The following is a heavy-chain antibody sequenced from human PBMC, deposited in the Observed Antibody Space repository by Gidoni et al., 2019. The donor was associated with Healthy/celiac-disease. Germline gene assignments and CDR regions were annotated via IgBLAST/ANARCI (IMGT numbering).Heavy chain of an antibody. CDR1: GGSFSGYY. D-gene: IGHD5-18*01. V-gene: IGHV4-34*01. Sequence: QVQLQQWGAGLLKPSEPLSLTCAVYGGSFSGYYWSWIRQPPGKGLEWIGEINHSGSTNYNPSLKSRVTISVDTSKNQFSLKLSSVTAADTAVYYCARADTAMALDWYFDLWGRGTLVTVSS. CDR3: ARADTAMALDWYFDL. J-gene: IGHJ2*01. CDR2: INHSGST.